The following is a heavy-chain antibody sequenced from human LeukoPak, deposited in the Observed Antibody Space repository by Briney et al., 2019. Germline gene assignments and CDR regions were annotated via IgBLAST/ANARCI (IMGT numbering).Heavy chain of an antibody. Sequence: GASVKVSCKASGGTFSSYAISWVRQAPGQGLEWMGGIIPIFGTANYAQKFQGRVTITTDESTSTAYMELSSLRSEDTAVYYCATDAIEGPLFDYWGQGTLVTVSS. D-gene: IGHD2-21*01. CDR1: GGTFSSYA. CDR3: ATDAIEGPLFDY. J-gene: IGHJ4*02. V-gene: IGHV1-69*05. CDR2: IIPIFGTA.